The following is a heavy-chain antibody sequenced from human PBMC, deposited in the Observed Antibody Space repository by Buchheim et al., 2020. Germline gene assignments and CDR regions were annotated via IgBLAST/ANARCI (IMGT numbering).Heavy chain of an antibody. D-gene: IGHD5-18*01. Sequence: QVQLVQSGAEVKKPGSSVKLSCKASGGTFNMYAMNWVRQAPGQGLEWMGEIVPLFGTTNYAQNFQGRATIPAAQSTRTVYMELSTLDSEDSAVYYCAQKDSHGFYFGLWGQGTL. CDR1: GGTFNMYA. CDR3: AQKDSHGFYFGL. CDR2: IVPLFGTT. J-gene: IGHJ4*02. V-gene: IGHV1-69*01.